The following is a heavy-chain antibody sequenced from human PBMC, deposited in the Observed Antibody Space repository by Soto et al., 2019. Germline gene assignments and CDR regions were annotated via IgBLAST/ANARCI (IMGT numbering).Heavy chain of an antibody. D-gene: IGHD6-19*01. CDR1: GFTFSSYG. Sequence: GGSLRLSCAASGFTFSSYGMTCVRQAPGKGLEWVSFSSATGAGTYYADSVKGRFTISSGNSKNTLYLQMNSLRVEDTAVYYCAKDYTSGWFYLDYWGRGTLVTVSS. CDR2: SSATGAGT. V-gene: IGHV3-23*01. CDR3: AKDYTSGWFYLDY. J-gene: IGHJ4*02.